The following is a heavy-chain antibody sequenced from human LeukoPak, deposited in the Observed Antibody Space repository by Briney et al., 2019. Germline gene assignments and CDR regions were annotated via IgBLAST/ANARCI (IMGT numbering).Heavy chain of an antibody. J-gene: IGHJ4*02. CDR2: ISAYNGNT. D-gene: IGHD4-17*01. CDR3: ARSPDYGEPTFDY. V-gene: IGHV1-18*01. CDR1: GYTFTSYG. Sequence: ASVKVSCKASGYTFTSYGISWVRQAPGQGLEWMGWISAYNGNTNYAQKFQGRVTMTRDTSTSTVYMELSSLRSEDTAVYYCARSPDYGEPTFDYWGQGTLVTVSS.